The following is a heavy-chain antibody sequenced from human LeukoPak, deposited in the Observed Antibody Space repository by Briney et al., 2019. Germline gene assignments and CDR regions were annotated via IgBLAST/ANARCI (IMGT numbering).Heavy chain of an antibody. D-gene: IGHD5-12*01. CDR1: GFTFSSYT. V-gene: IGHV3-21*01. J-gene: IGHJ4*02. Sequence: GGSLRLSCAASGFTFSSYTMNWVRQAPGKGLEWVSSISSSSSYIYYADSVKGRFTISRDNVKKSLYLQMNSLRAEDTAVYYCARSRGYDYDGIFDYWGQGTLVTVSS. CDR2: ISSSSSYI. CDR3: ARSRGYDYDGIFDY.